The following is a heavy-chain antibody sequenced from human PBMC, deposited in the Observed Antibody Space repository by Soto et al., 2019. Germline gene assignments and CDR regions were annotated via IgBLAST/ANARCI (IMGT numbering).Heavy chain of an antibody. Sequence: QITLKESGPTLVKPTQTLTLTCTFSGFSLNTGGLGVGWIRQPQGTALEWLALIYWDGDTRYRPSLRSRLSITKDTSNNQVVLTIPDMDPVDTATYYCAHSRCGRDFLRSYSPNYFYGLDVLGQGTTVTVS. CDR1: GFSLNTGGLG. CDR3: AHSRCGRDFLRSYSPNYFYGLDV. J-gene: IGHJ6*02. CDR2: IYWDGDT. V-gene: IGHV2-5*02. D-gene: IGHD2-21*02.